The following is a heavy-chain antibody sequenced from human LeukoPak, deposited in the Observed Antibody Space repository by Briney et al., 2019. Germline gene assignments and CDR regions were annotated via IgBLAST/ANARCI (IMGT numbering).Heavy chain of an antibody. CDR2: INAGNGNT. V-gene: IGHV1-3*01. Sequence: ASVKVSCKAPGYTFTSYAMHWVRQAPGQRLEWMGWINAGNGNTKYSQKFQGRVTITRDTSASTAYMELSSLRSEDTAVYYCASGYCSSTSCYHFDYWGQGTLVTVSS. CDR1: GYTFTSYA. J-gene: IGHJ4*02. D-gene: IGHD2-2*01. CDR3: ASGYCSSTSCYHFDY.